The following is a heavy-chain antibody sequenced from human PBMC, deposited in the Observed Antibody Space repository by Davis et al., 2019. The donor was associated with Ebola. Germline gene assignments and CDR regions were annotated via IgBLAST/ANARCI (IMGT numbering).Heavy chain of an antibody. CDR3: ARDLRYDSSGYDYYFYMDV. V-gene: IGHV4-31*03. J-gene: IGHJ6*03. CDR2: IYYSGST. D-gene: IGHD3-22*01. Sequence: PLETLSLTCTVSGGSISRGGSYWTWIRQHPGKGLEWIGYIYYSGSTYYKPSLKSRVTISLDTSKNQFSLNLYSVTAADTAVCYCARDLRYDSSGYDYYFYMDVWGKGTTVTVSS. CDR1: GGSISRGGSY.